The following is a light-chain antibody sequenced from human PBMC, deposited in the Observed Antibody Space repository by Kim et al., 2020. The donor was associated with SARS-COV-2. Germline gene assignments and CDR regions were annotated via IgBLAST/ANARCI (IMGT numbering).Light chain of an antibody. CDR3: QQSYNLPRT. V-gene: IGKV1-39*01. J-gene: IGKJ1*01. CDR2: STS. Sequence: ASFGDRVTITCRASQSVSTSLNWYQQRPGKAPSLLIYSTSTYHIGVPSRFSGSGSGTDFTLTINNLQLEDFATYYCQQSYNLPRTFGQGTKVDIK. CDR1: QSVSTS.